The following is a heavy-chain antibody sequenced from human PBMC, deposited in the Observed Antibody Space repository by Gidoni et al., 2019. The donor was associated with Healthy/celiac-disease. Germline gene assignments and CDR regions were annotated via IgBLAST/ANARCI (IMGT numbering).Heavy chain of an antibody. CDR1: GGSFRGYY. J-gene: IGHJ3*02. CDR3: ARSTITIFGVVRRGAFDI. CDR2: INHSGST. V-gene: IGHV4-34*01. Sequence: QVQLQQWGAGLLKPSETLSLNCAVYGGSFRGYYWSWIRQPPWKGLEWLWEINHSGSTNYNPSLKSLVPISVATSNTQFSLKLSSVTAADTALYSCARSTITIFGVVRRGAFDIWGQGTMVTVSS. D-gene: IGHD3-3*01.